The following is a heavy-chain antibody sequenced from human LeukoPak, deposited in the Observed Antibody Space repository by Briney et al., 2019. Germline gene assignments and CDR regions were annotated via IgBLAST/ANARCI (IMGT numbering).Heavy chain of an antibody. CDR2: IWYDGSNK. J-gene: IGHJ4*02. Sequence: LRLSCAASGFTFSSYGMHWVRQAPGKGLEWVAVIWYDGSNKYYADSVKGRFTISRDNSKNTLYLQMNSLRAEDTAVYYCARDSGDITGYFDYWGQGTLVTVSS. V-gene: IGHV3-33*01. CDR1: GFTFSSYG. CDR3: ARDSGDITGYFDY. D-gene: IGHD7-27*01.